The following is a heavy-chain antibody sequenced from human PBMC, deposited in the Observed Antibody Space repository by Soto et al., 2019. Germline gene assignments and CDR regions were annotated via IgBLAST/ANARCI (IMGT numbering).Heavy chain of an antibody. J-gene: IGHJ3*02. Sequence: PGESLKISCKASGYIFTKHWIGWVRQMPGKGLEWMGVIAPGDSDVRYRPSFQGQVTISADKSISTAYLQWNSLKASDTAIYYFLRPAYDYDNNNFQGRGVFDIWGQGTVVTVSS. CDR3: LRPAYDYDNNNFQGRGVFDI. CDR2: IAPGDSDV. CDR1: GYIFTKHW. V-gene: IGHV5-51*01. D-gene: IGHD3-22*01.